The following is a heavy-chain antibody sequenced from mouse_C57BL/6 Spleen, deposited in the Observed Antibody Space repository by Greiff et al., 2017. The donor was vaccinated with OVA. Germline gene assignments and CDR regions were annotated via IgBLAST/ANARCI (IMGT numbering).Heavy chain of an antibody. CDR2: ISSGGSYT. Sequence: EVQLVESGGDLVKPGGSLKLSCAASGFTFSSYGMSWVRQTPDKRLEWVATISSGGSYTYYPDSVKGRFTISRDNAKNTLYLQMSSLKSEDTAMYYCARQRFDDWGQGTTLTVSS. J-gene: IGHJ2*01. CDR1: GFTFSSYG. V-gene: IGHV5-6*01. CDR3: ARQRFDD.